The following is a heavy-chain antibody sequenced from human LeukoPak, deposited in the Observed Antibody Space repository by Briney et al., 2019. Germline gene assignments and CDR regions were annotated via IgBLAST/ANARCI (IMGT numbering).Heavy chain of an antibody. CDR3: VYVGLTATIREDC. D-gene: IGHD5-12*01. V-gene: IGHV4-34*01. CDR1: GGSFSDYY. Sequence: SETLSLTCAVYGGSFSDYYWSWIRQPPGKGLEWIGDINHSANMRYNPSLKRRVSLSVDTSKSQFSLKLSSVTAADTAIYYCVYVGLTATIREDCWGQGTLVTVSS. CDR2: INHSANM. J-gene: IGHJ4*02.